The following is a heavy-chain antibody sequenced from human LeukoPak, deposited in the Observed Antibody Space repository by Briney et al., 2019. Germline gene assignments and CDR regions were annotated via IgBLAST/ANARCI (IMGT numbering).Heavy chain of an antibody. CDR1: GGTFSSYA. Sequence: ASVKVSCKASGGTFSSYAISWVRQAPGQGLEWMGGIIPIFGTANYAQKFQGRVTITADESTSTAYMELSSLRSEDTAVYYCANQGDKRMAIFDYWGQGTLVTVSS. V-gene: IGHV1-69*13. CDR2: IIPIFGTA. CDR3: ANQGDKRMAIFDY. J-gene: IGHJ4*02. D-gene: IGHD5-24*01.